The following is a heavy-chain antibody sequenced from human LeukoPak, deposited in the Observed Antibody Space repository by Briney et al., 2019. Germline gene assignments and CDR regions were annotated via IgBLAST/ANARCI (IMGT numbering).Heavy chain of an antibody. J-gene: IGHJ4*02. CDR2: INPGRPSA. CDR1: GYSFTNYN. D-gene: IGHD5-12*01. CDR3: ARVASPIAYDWSY. V-gene: IGHV1-46*01. Sequence: ASVKVSCKTSGYSFTNYNIHWLRQAPGQGLEWVAIINPGRPSATYAQTFQGRVIVTRDASTSTVFVQLNSLRSEDTATYYCARVASPIAYDWSYWGQGTLVTVSS.